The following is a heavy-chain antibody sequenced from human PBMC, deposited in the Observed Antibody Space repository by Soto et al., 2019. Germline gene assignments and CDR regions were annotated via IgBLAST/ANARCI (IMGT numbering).Heavy chain of an antibody. CDR2: ISGSGVST. J-gene: IGHJ3*02. Sequence: EVQLLESGGGLVQPGGSLRLSCAASGFTFSSYAMSWVRQAPGKGLEWVSAISGSGVSTDYADSVKGRFTISRDNTKNTLYLQMKSLRAEDTAVYYCAKDCGYGYGYDACDIWGQGTMGAVSS. CDR1: GFTFSSYA. CDR3: AKDCGYGYGYDACDI. V-gene: IGHV3-23*01. D-gene: IGHD5-12*01.